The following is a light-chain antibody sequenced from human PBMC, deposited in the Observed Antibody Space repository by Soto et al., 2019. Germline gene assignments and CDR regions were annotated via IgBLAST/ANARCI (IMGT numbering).Light chain of an antibody. Sequence: QLVLTQSPSASASLGASGQLPCTLSSGHSRYAIAWHQQQPEKGPRYLMKLDSDGSHTKGDAIPDRFSGSSSGAERYLTISSLQSEDEADYYCQTWGTGIHVVFGGGTKLTVL. V-gene: IGLV4-69*01. CDR2: LDSDGSH. CDR1: SGHSRYA. J-gene: IGLJ2*01. CDR3: QTWGTGIHVV.